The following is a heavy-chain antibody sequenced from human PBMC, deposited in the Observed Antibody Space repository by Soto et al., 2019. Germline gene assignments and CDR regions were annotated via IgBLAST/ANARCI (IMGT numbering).Heavy chain of an antibody. CDR1: GYTFTGYY. V-gene: IGHV1-2*02. CDR2: INPNSGGT. Sequence: ASVKVSCKASGYTFTGYYMHWVRQAPGQGLEWMGWINPNSGGTNYAQEFQGRVTMTRDTSISTAYIELSRLRSDDTAVYYCASHPRDYYDSSGYYRMAWFDPWGQGTLVTVPQ. J-gene: IGHJ5*02. D-gene: IGHD3-22*01. CDR3: ASHPRDYYDSSGYYRMAWFDP.